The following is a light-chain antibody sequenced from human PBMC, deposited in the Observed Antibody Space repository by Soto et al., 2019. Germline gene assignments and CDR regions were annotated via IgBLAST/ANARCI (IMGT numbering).Light chain of an antibody. CDR2: GAS. J-gene: IGKJ2*01. V-gene: IGKV3-20*01. CDR3: QHYESSPYT. CDR1: QTITSSY. Sequence: DIVLTQSPGTLSLSPGERATLSCRASQTITSSYLAWYQEKPGQAPRLLIYGASSRATGIPDRFSGSGSGTDFTLTISRLDPEDFAVYYCQHYESSPYTFGQGTKLDIK.